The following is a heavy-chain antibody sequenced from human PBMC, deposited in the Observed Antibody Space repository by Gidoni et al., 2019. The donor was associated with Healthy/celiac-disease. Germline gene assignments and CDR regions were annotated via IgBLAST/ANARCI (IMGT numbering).Heavy chain of an antibody. CDR2: IYWNDDK. J-gene: IGHJ4*02. CDR1: GFSLSTSGVG. CDR3: ARYDSSPTGFDY. D-gene: IGHD3-22*01. V-gene: IGHV2-5*01. Sequence: QITLKESGPTLVKPTQTLTLTCTFSGFSLSTSGVGVGWIRQPPGKALEWLALIYWNDDKRYSPSLKSRLTITKDTYKNQVVLTMTNMDPVDTATYYCARYDSSPTGFDYWGQGTLVTVSS.